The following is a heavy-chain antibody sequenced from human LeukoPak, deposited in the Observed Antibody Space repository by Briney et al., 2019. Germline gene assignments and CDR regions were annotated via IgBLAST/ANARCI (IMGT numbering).Heavy chain of an antibody. J-gene: IGHJ4*02. CDR2: ISYDGSSR. V-gene: IGHV3-30*03. CDR1: GFTFSSYG. Sequence: PGGSLRLSCAASGFTFSSYGIHWVRQAPGKGLEWVAVISYDGSSRYYADSVKGRFIISRDNSKNTLYLQMNSLRAEDTAVYYCARDGPPVASSSWYYFDYWGQGTLVTVSS. D-gene: IGHD6-13*01. CDR3: ARDGPPVASSSWYYFDY.